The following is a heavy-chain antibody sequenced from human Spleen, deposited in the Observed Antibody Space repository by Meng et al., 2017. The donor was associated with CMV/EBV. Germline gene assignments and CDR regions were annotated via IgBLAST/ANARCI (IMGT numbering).Heavy chain of an antibody. V-gene: IGHV3-53*01. D-gene: IGHD1-26*01. CDR3: ARDPEWELGY. CDR1: GFTVSSNY. CDR2: IYSDGDT. J-gene: IGHJ4*02. Sequence: LSFVASGFTVSSNYLSWVRQPPGKGLEWVSIIYSDGDTYYADSVKGRFTISRDNSKNTLYLQMNSLRAEDTALYYCARDPEWELGYWGQGTLVTVSS.